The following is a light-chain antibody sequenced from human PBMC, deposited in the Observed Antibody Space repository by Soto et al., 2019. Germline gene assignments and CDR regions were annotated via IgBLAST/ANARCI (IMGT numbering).Light chain of an antibody. J-gene: IGKJ3*01. Sequence: DIQMTQSPSSVSASVGDRVTITCRASQDISNWLAWYQQKPGKAPKLLIYAASNLQSGVPSRFSGSGSGTDFTLTISSLQPEDFPTYYCQQANSFPPTFGPGTKVDIK. CDR1: QDISNW. V-gene: IGKV1-12*01. CDR2: AAS. CDR3: QQANSFPPT.